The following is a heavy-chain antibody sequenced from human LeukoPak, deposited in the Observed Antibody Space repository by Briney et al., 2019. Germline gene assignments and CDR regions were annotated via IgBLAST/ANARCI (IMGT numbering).Heavy chain of an antibody. D-gene: IGHD3-22*01. V-gene: IGHV3-9*01. CDR3: AKEKYYYDSSGYYYGDY. Sequence: GGSLRLSCAASGFTFDDYAMHWVRQAPGKGLEWVSGISWNSGSIGYADSVKGRFTISRDNAKNSLYLQMNSLRAEDTAVYYCAKEKYYYDSSGYYYGDYWGQGTLVTVSS. J-gene: IGHJ4*02. CDR1: GFTFDDYA. CDR2: ISWNSGSI.